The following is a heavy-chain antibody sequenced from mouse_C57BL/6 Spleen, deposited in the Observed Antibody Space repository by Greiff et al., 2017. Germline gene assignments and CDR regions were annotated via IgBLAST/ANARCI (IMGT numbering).Heavy chain of an antibody. CDR1: GFTFSDYG. Sequence: EVMLVESGGGLVKPGGSLTLSCAASGFTFSDYGMHWVRQAPEKGLEWVAYISSGSSTIYYADTVKGRFTISRDKAKNTLFLQMTSLGAEDTAMCYCAIGDDWYFEVWGTGTTVTVSS. CDR3: AIGDDWYFEV. V-gene: IGHV5-17*01. J-gene: IGHJ1*03. CDR2: ISSGSSTI.